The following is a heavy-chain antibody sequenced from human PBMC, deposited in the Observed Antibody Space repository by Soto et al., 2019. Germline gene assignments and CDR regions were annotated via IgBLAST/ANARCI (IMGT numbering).Heavy chain of an antibody. Sequence: PGRSLRVSCVASGFTFSDYSMNWVRQAPGKGLEWVSYINTDSSTIYYADSVKGRFTISRDNSKNTLYLQMNSLRAEDTAVYYSAKAPSYSIEDGMDVWGQGTTVTVSS. V-gene: IGHV3-48*01. CDR2: INTDSSTI. CDR1: GFTFSDYS. J-gene: IGHJ6*02. CDR3: AKAPSYSIEDGMDV. D-gene: IGHD3-10*01.